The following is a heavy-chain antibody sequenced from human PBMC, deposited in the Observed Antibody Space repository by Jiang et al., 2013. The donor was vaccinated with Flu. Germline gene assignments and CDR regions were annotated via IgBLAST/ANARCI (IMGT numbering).Heavy chain of an antibody. CDR1: GGSVSSGSYY. CDR3: ARDRRNEATVFYYYGMDV. V-gene: IGHV4-61*01. D-gene: IGHD4-11*01. J-gene: IGHJ6*02. CDR2: IYYSGST. Sequence: SGGSVSSGSYYWSWIRQPPGKGLEWIGYIYYSGSTNYNPSLKSRVTISVDTSKNQFSLKLSSVTAADTAVYYCARDRRNEATVFYYYGMDVWGQGTTVTVSS.